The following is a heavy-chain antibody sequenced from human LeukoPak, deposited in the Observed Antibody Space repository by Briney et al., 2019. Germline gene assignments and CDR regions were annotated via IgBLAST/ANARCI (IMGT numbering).Heavy chain of an antibody. CDR2: TSGYGFNT. V-gene: IGHV3-23*01. CDR3: AKDFILAPEADYYYGMDV. Sequence: PGGSLRLSCAASGFTFSSYWMHWVRQAPGKGLVWVSGTSGYGFNTYYADSVKGRFTISRDNSKNTLYLHMNSLRAEDTAVYYCAKDFILAPEADYYYGMDVWGQGTTVTVSS. CDR1: GFTFSSYW. J-gene: IGHJ6*02. D-gene: IGHD2-15*01.